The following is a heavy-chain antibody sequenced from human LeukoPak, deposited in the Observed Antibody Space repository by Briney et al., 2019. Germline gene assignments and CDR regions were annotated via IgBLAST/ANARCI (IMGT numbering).Heavy chain of an antibody. Sequence: GGSLRLSCVVSGITLSNYGMSWVRQAPGKGLEWVSGISERGGSTNYADSVKGWFIISRDTSKNTVYLQMNSLRVEDTAVYFCAKRGIVIRAVIIIGFHKEAYYFDYWGQGILVTVSS. CDR2: ISERGGST. J-gene: IGHJ4*02. D-gene: IGHD3-10*01. CDR1: GITLSNYG. V-gene: IGHV3-23*01. CDR3: AKRGIVIRAVIIIGFHKEAYYFDY.